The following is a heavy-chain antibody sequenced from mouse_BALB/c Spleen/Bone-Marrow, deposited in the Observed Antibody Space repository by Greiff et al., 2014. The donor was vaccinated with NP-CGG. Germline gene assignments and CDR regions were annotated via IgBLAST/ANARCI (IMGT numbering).Heavy chain of an antibody. CDR1: GFNIKDTY. CDR3: IGGEDY. V-gene: IGHV14-3*02. J-gene: IGHJ2*01. Sequence: EVKLMESGAELVKPGASVKLSCTASGFNIKDTYMHLVKQRPDQGLEWIGRIDPANGNTKYNPKFQGKATITSDTSSNTAYLQLSSLTSGDTAVYYCIGGEDYWGQGTTLTVSS. CDR2: IDPANGNT.